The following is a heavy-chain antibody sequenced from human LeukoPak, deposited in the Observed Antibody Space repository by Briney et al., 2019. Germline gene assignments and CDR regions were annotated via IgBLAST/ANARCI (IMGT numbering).Heavy chain of an antibody. Sequence: PGGSLRLSCAASGFTFSSYNMNWVRQAPGKGLEWVSSITSSSSYIYYADSVKGRFTISRDNAKNSLYLQMNSLRAEDTAVYYCAELGITMIGGVWGKGTTVTISS. CDR1: GFTFSSYN. D-gene: IGHD3-10*02. V-gene: IGHV3-21*01. CDR2: ITSSSSYI. J-gene: IGHJ6*04. CDR3: AELGITMIGGV.